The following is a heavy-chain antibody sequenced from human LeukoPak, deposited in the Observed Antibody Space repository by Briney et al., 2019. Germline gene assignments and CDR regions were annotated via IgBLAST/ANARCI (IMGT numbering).Heavy chain of an antibody. Sequence: GGSLRLSCAAFGFTFSSYAMSWVRQAPGKGLEWVSAISGSGGSTYYADSVKGRFTISRDNSKNTLYLQMNSLRAEDTAVYYCAKVPKHDIVVGYWGQGTLVTVSS. D-gene: IGHD2-2*01. CDR3: AKVPKHDIVVGY. J-gene: IGHJ4*02. CDR2: ISGSGGST. V-gene: IGHV3-23*01. CDR1: GFTFSSYA.